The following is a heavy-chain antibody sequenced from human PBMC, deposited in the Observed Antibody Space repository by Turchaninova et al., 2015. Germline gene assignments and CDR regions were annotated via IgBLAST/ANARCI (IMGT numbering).Heavy chain of an antibody. Sequence: QVQLVESGGGVVHPGRSLGLSCAASGFTFSNYALHWVRQAPGKGLEWVAVMSYDEKNKYYTDSVKGRFTIAKDNSKNTLYLQMNSLRAEDSAVYYCVRAAARTFYYFDYWGQGTLVTVSS. V-gene: IGHV3-30*04. CDR3: VRAAARTFYYFDY. D-gene: IGHD6-6*01. CDR2: MSYDEKNK. CDR1: GFTFSNYA. J-gene: IGHJ4*02.